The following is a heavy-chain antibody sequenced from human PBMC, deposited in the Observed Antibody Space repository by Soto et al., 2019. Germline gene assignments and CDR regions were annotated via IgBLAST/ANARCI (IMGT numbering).Heavy chain of an antibody. Sequence: QVQLVQSGAEVKKPGASVKVSCKASGYTFTSYGISWVRQAPGQGLEWMGWISAYNGNTNYAQKLQGRVTMTTDTSTSTVYMELRSLRSDDTAVYYCARDQAITIFGVVIIPVKNTNWFDPWGQGTLVTVSS. D-gene: IGHD3-3*01. V-gene: IGHV1-18*04. CDR3: ARDQAITIFGVVIIPVKNTNWFDP. CDR1: GYTFTSYG. CDR2: ISAYNGNT. J-gene: IGHJ5*02.